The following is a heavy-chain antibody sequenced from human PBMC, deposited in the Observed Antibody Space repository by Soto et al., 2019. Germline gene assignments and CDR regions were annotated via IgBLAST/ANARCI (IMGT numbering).Heavy chain of an antibody. CDR3: ARGGFRQWLLDY. D-gene: IGHD5-12*01. Sequence: GGSLRLSCAASGFTFSSYAMSWVRQAPGKGLVWVSRINFDGTTTNYADSVKGRFTISRDNAKNTLYLQMNSLRDEDTAVYYCARGGFRQWLLDYWGQGSLVTVSS. V-gene: IGHV3-74*01. J-gene: IGHJ4*02. CDR2: INFDGTTT. CDR1: GFTFSSYA.